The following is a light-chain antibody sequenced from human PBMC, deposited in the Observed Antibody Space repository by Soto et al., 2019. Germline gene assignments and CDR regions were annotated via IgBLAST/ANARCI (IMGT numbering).Light chain of an antibody. CDR2: EVS. J-gene: IGLJ1*01. CDR3: QSYDSSLSGYV. V-gene: IGLV2-14*01. Sequence: QSALTQPASVSGSPGQSITISCTGTGSDIGAYNYVSWYQQHPGKAPKVVIYEVSNRPSGVSNRFSGSKSGTSASLAITGLQAEDEADYYCQSYDSSLSGYVFGTGTKLTVL. CDR1: GSDIGAYNY.